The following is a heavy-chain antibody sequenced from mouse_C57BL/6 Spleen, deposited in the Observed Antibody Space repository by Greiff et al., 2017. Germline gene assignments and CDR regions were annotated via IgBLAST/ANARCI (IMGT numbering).Heavy chain of an antibody. D-gene: IGHD2-5*01. Sequence: LQESGAELARPGASVKLSCKASGYTFTSYGISWVKQRTGQGLEWIGEIYPRSGNTYYNEKFKGKATLTADKSSSTAYMELRSLTSEDSAVYFCARSDYSNSRYFDYWGQGTTLTVSS. CDR1: GYTFTSYG. J-gene: IGHJ2*01. V-gene: IGHV1-81*01. CDR3: ARSDYSNSRYFDY. CDR2: IYPRSGNT.